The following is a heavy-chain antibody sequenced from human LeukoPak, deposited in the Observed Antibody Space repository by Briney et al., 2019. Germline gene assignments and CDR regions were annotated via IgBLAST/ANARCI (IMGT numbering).Heavy chain of an antibody. V-gene: IGHV3-23*01. Sequence: GGPLRLSCAASGFTFSSYAMSWVRQAPGKGLEWVSAISGSGGSTYYADSVKGRFTISRDNSKNTLYLQMNSLRAEDTAVYYCARDYGDYGAFDIWGQGTMVTVSS. CDR1: GFTFSSYA. CDR3: ARDYGDYGAFDI. J-gene: IGHJ3*02. D-gene: IGHD4-17*01. CDR2: ISGSGGST.